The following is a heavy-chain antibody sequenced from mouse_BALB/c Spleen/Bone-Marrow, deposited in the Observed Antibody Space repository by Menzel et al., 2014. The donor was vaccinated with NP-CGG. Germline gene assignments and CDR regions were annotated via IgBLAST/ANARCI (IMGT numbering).Heavy chain of an antibody. D-gene: IGHD4-1*01. J-gene: IGHJ3*01. CDR2: ILPGSGST. V-gene: IGHV1-9*01. Sequence: VMLVESGAELMKPGASVKISCKATGYTFSSYWIEWVKQRPGHGLEWIGEILPGSGSTKYNEKFKGKATFTADTSSNTAYMQLSSLTSEDSAVYYCARKEGFWGTFAYWGQGTLSLSLQ. CDR1: GYTFSSYW. CDR3: ARKEGFWGTFAY.